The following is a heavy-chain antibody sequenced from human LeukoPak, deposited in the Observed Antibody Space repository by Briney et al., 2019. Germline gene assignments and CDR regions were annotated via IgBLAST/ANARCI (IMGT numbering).Heavy chain of an antibody. CDR3: AKGNGYSGYDSSYMDV. V-gene: IGHV3-23*01. CDR1: GFTFSSYA. Sequence: GVSLTLSCAASGFTFSSYAMMWLRQAPGKGLEWVSYISGSGGSTYYADSVKGRFTISRDNSKNTLYLQMNSLRAEDTAVYYCAKGNGYSGYDSSYMDVWGKGTTVTVSS. D-gene: IGHD5-12*01. J-gene: IGHJ6*03. CDR2: ISGSGGST.